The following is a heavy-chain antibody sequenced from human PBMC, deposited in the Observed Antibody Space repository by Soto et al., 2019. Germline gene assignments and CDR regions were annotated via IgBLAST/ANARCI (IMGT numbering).Heavy chain of an antibody. J-gene: IGHJ4*02. Sequence: QVQLVQSGAEVKKPGSSVKVSCKASGGTFSSYSISWVRQAPGQGLEWMGGIIPIFGTANYAQKFQGRLTITADESTGTAYMEPSSLRSEDTAVYYCARDRSRGYSRYFDYWGQGTLVTVSS. V-gene: IGHV1-69*01. CDR1: GGTFSSYS. D-gene: IGHD5-18*01. CDR2: IIPIFGTA. CDR3: ARDRSRGYSRYFDY.